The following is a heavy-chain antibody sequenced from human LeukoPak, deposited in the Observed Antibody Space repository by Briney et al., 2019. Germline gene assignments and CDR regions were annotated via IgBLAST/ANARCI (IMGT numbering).Heavy chain of an antibody. CDR3: AKHRDYIWGSYRQTYFDS. CDR2: VSGSGGST. J-gene: IGHJ4*02. CDR1: GFTFNNYA. V-gene: IGHV3-23*01. Sequence: GGSLRLSCAASGFTFNNYAMNWARQAPGKGLEWVSVVSGSGGSTYYADSVKGRFTISRDNSNNTLYLQMNSLRAEDTAVYYCAKHRDYIWGSYRQTYFDSWGQGTLVTVSS. D-gene: IGHD3-16*02.